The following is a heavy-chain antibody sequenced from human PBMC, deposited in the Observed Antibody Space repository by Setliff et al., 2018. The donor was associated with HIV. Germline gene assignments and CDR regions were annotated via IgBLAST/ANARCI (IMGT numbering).Heavy chain of an antibody. J-gene: IGHJ1*01. Sequence: PSETLSLTCAVSGGSIRNFYWSWIRQPPGKGLEWIGDIYYSGRTNYNPSLKSRVTISVDTSKIQFSLNLSSVTAADTAVYYCASSRGVTRPSAEYFQNWGQGTLVTVSS. CDR2: IYYSGRT. V-gene: IGHV4-59*01. CDR3: ASSRGVTRPSAEYFQN. CDR1: GGSIRNFY. D-gene: IGHD1-26*01.